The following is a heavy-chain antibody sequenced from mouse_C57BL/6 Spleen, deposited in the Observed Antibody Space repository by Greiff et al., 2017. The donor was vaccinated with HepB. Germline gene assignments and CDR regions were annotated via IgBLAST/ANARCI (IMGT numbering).Heavy chain of an antibody. CDR3: TREAGSNYVNYAMDY. D-gene: IGHD2-5*01. J-gene: IGHJ4*01. V-gene: IGHV5-9-1*02. CDR1: GFTFSSYA. CDR2: ISSGGDYI. Sequence: EVHLVESGEGLVKPGGSLKLSCAASGFTFSSYAMSWVRQIPEKRLEWVAYISSGGDYIYYADTVKGRFTISRDNARNTLYLQMSSLKSEDTAMYYFTREAGSNYVNYAMDYWGQGTSVTVSS.